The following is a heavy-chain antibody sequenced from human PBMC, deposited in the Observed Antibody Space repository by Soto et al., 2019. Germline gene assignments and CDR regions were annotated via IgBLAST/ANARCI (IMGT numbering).Heavy chain of an antibody. CDR3: ARDHRYYDYVWGSYRYPPYYGMDV. D-gene: IGHD3-16*02. Sequence: PGGSLRLSXAASGFTFSSYGMHWVRQAPGKGLEWVAVIWYDGSNKYYADSVKGRFTISRDNSKNTLYLQMNSLRAEDTAVYYCARDHRYYDYVWGSYRYPPYYGMDVWGQGTTVTVSS. CDR2: IWYDGSNK. CDR1: GFTFSSYG. J-gene: IGHJ6*02. V-gene: IGHV3-33*01.